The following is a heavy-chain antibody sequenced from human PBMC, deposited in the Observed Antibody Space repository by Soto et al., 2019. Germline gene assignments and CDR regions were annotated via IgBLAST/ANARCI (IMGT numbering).Heavy chain of an antibody. V-gene: IGHV3-9*01. CDR1: GFIFEAYS. Sequence: GGSLRLSCAASGFIFEAYSLHWVRQLPGKGLEWVAGISGDSGSSGYADSVRGRFTVSRDNAKNSLFLQMSSLSPEDTALYYCTKRRSARPGFDAFDLWGQGTMVTVSS. CDR2: ISGDSGSS. CDR3: TKRRSARPGFDAFDL. J-gene: IGHJ3*01.